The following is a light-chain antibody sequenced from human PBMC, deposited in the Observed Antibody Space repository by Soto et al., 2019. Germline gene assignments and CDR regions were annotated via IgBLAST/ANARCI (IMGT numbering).Light chain of an antibody. CDR1: QSVTSNY. V-gene: IGKV3-20*01. Sequence: EIVLRQSPGTLSVSSVESATLSCRASQSVTSNYVAWYQQKPGLPPRLLIFGASNRATGIPDRFSGGVSGTDFTLTISRLEPEDFALYICQQYGSSPYTFGLGTKLE. CDR2: GAS. J-gene: IGKJ2*01. CDR3: QQYGSSPYT.